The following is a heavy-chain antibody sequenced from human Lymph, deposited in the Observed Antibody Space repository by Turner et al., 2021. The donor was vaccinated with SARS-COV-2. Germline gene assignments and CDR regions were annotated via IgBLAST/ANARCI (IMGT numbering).Heavy chain of an antibody. V-gene: IGHV4-59*08. CDR1: GGSISSYY. CDR3: ARGFDY. J-gene: IGHJ4*01. Sequence: QVQLEVPCAVLVMPSATLSVTCTVSGGSISSYYWSWIRQPAGKGLEWIGYIYYSGRTNYNPPLKCRVTISADTSKNQCCLRLSSVTAADTAVYYCARGFDYWGQGTLVTVSS. CDR2: IYYSGRT.